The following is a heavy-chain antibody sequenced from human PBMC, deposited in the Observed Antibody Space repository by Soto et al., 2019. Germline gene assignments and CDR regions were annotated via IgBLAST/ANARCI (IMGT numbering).Heavy chain of an antibody. J-gene: IGHJ4*02. CDR2: ISAYNGNT. V-gene: IGHV1-18*01. CDR3: ARDSPPVDY. CDR1: GSTFTSYG. Sequence: ASVTGSCKASGSTFTSYGSSWVRQAPGQGLEWMGWISAYNGNTNYAQKLQGRVTMTTDTSTSTAYMELRSLRSDDTAVYYCARDSPPVDYWGQGTLVTVSS.